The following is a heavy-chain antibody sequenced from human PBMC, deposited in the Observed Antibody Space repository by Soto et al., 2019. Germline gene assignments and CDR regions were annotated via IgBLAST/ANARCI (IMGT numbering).Heavy chain of an antibody. D-gene: IGHD6-13*01. V-gene: IGHV4-34*01. CDR1: GGSFSGYY. CDR2: INHSGST. CDR3: ESGIAAAGRNWFDP. Sequence: QVQLQQWGAGLLKPSETLSLTCAVYGGSFSGYYWIWIRQPPGKGLEWIGEINHSGSTNYNPSLKRRVTISVDPSKNQFSLKLSSVTAADTAVYYCESGIAAAGRNWFDPWGQGTLVTVSS. J-gene: IGHJ5*02.